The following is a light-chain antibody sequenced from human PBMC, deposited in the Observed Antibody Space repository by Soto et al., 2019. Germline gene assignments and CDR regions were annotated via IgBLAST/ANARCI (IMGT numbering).Light chain of an antibody. Sequence: EIVLTQSPGTLSLSPGERATLSCRASQSVSSSYLAWYQQKPGQAPRLLIYGASSRATGIPDRFRGSGSGTDFTLTISRLEPEDFAVYYCQQYGSSPSTFGQGTKVDI. J-gene: IGKJ1*01. CDR1: QSVSSSY. V-gene: IGKV3-20*01. CDR2: GAS. CDR3: QQYGSSPST.